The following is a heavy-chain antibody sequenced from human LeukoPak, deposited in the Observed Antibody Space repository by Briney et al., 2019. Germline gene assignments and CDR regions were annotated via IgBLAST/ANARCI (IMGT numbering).Heavy chain of an antibody. D-gene: IGHD3-22*01. CDR2: IYYSGST. J-gene: IGHJ4*02. CDR3: DRDSSGYYGAYDFDY. CDR1: GGSISSGDYY. Sequence: SQTLSLTCTVSGGSISSGDYYWSWIRQPPGKGLEWIGYIYYSGSTYYRPSLKSRVTISVDTTKNQFSLKLISVTAADTSVYFCDRDSSGYYGAYDFDYWGPGTLVTVAS. V-gene: IGHV4-30-4*08.